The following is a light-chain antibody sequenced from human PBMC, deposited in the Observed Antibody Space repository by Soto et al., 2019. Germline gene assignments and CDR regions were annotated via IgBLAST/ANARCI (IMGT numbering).Light chain of an antibody. Sequence: DIVMTQSPLSLPVTPGEPASISCRSSQSLLHSNGYNYLDWYLQKPGQSPQVLIYLGSNRASGVPARFSGSGSGTDFTLKISRVEAEDVGVYYCMQTLQNPLTFGGGTKVEIK. CDR2: LGS. CDR1: QSLLHSNGYNY. J-gene: IGKJ4*01. V-gene: IGKV2-28*01. CDR3: MQTLQNPLT.